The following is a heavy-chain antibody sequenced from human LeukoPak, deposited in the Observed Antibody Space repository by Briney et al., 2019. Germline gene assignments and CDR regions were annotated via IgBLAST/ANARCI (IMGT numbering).Heavy chain of an antibody. CDR2: FYYTGNT. D-gene: IGHD6-19*01. Sequence: PSETRSLTCSISGGSISSSSYYWGWIRQPPGKGLEWIGSFYYTGNTYYNPSLKSRVTISVDTSKNDLSLNLRSVTAADTAVYYCARTAGIAVAGSRQYFDYWGQGMLVTVSS. CDR1: GGSISSSSYY. CDR3: ARTAGIAVAGSRQYFDY. V-gene: IGHV4-39*02. J-gene: IGHJ4*02.